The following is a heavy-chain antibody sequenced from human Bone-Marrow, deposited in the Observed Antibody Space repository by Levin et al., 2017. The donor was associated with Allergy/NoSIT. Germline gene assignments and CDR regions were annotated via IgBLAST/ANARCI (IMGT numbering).Heavy chain of an antibody. CDR3: ARDANYYDSNIYYDVFDI. CDR1: GFTFNTYW. V-gene: IGHV3-7*01. Sequence: QPGGSLRLSCAASGFTFNTYWLTWVRQAPGKGLEWVANIRKDGTAKYYVDSVEGRFTISRDNAKNSLYLQMNSLRVEDTAIYYCARDANYYDSNIYYDVFDIWGQGTVVTVSS. J-gene: IGHJ3*02. D-gene: IGHD3-22*01. CDR2: IRKDGTAK.